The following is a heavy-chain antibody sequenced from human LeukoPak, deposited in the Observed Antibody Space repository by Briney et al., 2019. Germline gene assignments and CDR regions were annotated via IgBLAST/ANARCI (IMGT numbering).Heavy chain of an antibody. D-gene: IGHD6-19*01. CDR2: ISGSDGST. CDR1: GFTFSSNA. J-gene: IGHJ3*02. V-gene: IGHV3-23*01. CDR3: AKPRGEEWLVGLYDAFDI. Sequence: GGSLRLSCSVSGFTFSSNAMSWVRQAPGKGLEWVSVISGSDGSTYYADSVKGRFTISRDNSKNTLYLQMNSLRAEDTAVFYCAKPRGEEWLVGLYDAFDIWGQGTMVTVSS.